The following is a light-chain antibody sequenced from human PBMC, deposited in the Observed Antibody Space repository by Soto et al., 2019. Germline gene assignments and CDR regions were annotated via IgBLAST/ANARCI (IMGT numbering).Light chain of an antibody. J-gene: IGLJ3*02. V-gene: IGLV2-8*01. CDR1: SSDVGAYKY. CDR3: TSYVGSNIWV. Sequence: QSALTKPPSASGSPGQSVTISCTGTSSDVGAYKYVSWYQQYPGNAPKLMIYEVSKRPSGVPDRFSGSKSGNTASLTVSGLQDEDEADYYCTSYVGSNIWVFGGGTKVTVL. CDR2: EVS.